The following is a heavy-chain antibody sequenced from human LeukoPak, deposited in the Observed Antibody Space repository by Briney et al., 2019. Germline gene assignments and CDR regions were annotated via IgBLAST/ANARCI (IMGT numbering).Heavy chain of an antibody. V-gene: IGHV3-23*01. CDR3: AKGSTFYYDSSVYYFYIDV. J-gene: IGHJ6*03. CDR1: GFTYSNYA. Sequence: GGSLRLSCAASGFTYSNYAMSWVRQAPGKGLAWVSFISGSGASTYYADSVKGQFIISRDNSRNTLYLQMDSLRSEDTAVYYCAKGSTFYYDSSVYYFYIDVWGKGTTVTVSS. CDR2: ISGSGAST. D-gene: IGHD3-22*01.